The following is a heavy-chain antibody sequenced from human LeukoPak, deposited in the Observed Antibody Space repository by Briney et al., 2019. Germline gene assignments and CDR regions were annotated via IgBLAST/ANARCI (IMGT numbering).Heavy chain of an antibody. CDR2: IKQDGSEK. Sequence: PGGSLRLSCAASGFSFSSYWMNWVRQAPGKGLERVANIKQDGSEKYYLDSVKGRFTISRDNAKNSLYLQMNSLRAEDTAVYYCARETSGWCFNYWGQGTLVTVSS. V-gene: IGHV3-7*01. J-gene: IGHJ4*02. CDR1: GFSFSSYW. D-gene: IGHD6-19*01. CDR3: ARETSGWCFNY.